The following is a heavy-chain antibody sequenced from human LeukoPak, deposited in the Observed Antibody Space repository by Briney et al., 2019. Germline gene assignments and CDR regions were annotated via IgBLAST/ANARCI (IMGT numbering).Heavy chain of an antibody. D-gene: IGHD1-26*01. CDR3: ARDPPGSYYRGAFDI. J-gene: IGHJ3*02. CDR1: GFTFNNYA. Sequence: GGSLRLSCAASGFTFNNYAMSWVRQAPGKGLEWVSYISSSGSTIYYADSVKGRFTISRDNAKNSLYLQMNSLRAEDTAVYYCARDPPGSYYRGAFDIWGQGTMVTVSS. CDR2: ISSSGSTI. V-gene: IGHV3-48*03.